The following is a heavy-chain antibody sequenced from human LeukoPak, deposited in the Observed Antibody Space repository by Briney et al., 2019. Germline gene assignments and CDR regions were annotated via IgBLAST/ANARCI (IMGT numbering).Heavy chain of an antibody. D-gene: IGHD3-9*01. J-gene: IGHJ4*02. V-gene: IGHV3-64D*09. CDR2: IGTNGIST. CDR1: GFTFNSYA. CDR3: AKPTYYETSTGSRGGFDH. Sequence: GGSLRLSCSASGFTFNSYAIHWVRQAPGKGLEYVSSIGTNGISTYYADSVTGRFTISRDNSKNSLYLQMSSLRAEDTAVFHCAKPTYYETSTGSRGGFDHWGQGTLVTVSS.